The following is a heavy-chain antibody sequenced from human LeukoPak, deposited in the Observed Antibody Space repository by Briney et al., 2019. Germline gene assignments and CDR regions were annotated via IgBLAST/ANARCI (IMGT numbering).Heavy chain of an antibody. V-gene: IGHV3-23*01. CDR1: GFTFSSYG. CDR3: AKYSPGYCSGGSCYSPDHFDY. Sequence: GGSLRLSCAASGFTFSSYGMSWVRQAPGKGLEWVSAISGSGGSTYYADSVKGRFTISRDNSKNTLYLQMNSLRAEDTAVYYCAKYSPGYCSGGSCYSPDHFDYWGQGTLVTVSS. CDR2: ISGSGGST. D-gene: IGHD2-15*01. J-gene: IGHJ4*02.